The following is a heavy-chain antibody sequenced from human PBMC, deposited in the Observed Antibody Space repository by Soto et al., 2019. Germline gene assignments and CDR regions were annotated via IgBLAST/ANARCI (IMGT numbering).Heavy chain of an antibody. CDR1: GDSVSSNSAA. V-gene: IGHV6-1*01. D-gene: IGHD2-2*01. CDR3: ARGSTEWVPARRVYYYCGMRV. Sequence: SQTLSLTRAISGDSVSSNSAAWNWIRQSPSRGLEWLGRTYYRSKWYNDYAVSVKSRITINPDTSKNQFSLQLNSVTPEDTAVYYCARGSTEWVPARRVYYYCGMRVWGHWPTVIV. J-gene: IGHJ6*01. CDR2: TYYRSKWYN.